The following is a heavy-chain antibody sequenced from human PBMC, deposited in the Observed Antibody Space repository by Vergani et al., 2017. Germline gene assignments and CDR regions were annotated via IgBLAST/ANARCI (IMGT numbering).Heavy chain of an antibody. Sequence: QVQLQESGPGLVKPSETLSLTCTVSGGSISSYYWSWIRQPPGKGLEWIGYIYYSGSTNYNPSLKSRVTISVDTSKNQFSLKLSSVTAADTAVHYCASSYVRYYYYYMDVWGKGTTVTVSS. D-gene: IGHD1-26*01. V-gene: IGHV4-59*01. CDR2: IYYSGST. CDR3: ASSYVRYYYYYMDV. J-gene: IGHJ6*03. CDR1: GGSISSYY.